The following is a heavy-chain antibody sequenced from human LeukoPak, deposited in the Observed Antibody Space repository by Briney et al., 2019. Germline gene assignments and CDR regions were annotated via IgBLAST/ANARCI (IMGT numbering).Heavy chain of an antibody. D-gene: IGHD5-18*01. CDR3: VKAMATYGYRVPFDY. CDR2: ISSGGVTT. V-gene: IGHV3-64D*09. CDR1: GFIFSSYA. J-gene: IGHJ4*02. Sequence: GGSLRLSCSASGFIFSSYAMHWVRQAPGKGLEYVSAISSGGVTTYYADSVKGRFTISRDNSKNTLYLQMSSLRAEDTAVYYCVKAMATYGYRVPFDYWGQGTLVTVSS.